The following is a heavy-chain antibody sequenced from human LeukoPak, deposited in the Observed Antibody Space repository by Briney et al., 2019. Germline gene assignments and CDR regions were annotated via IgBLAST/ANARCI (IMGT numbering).Heavy chain of an antibody. J-gene: IGHJ4*02. Sequence: GESLKISCKGSGYSFTSYWIGWVRQMPGKGLEWMGIIYPGDSDTSYSPSFQGQVTISADKSISTAYLQWSSLKASDTAMYYCAWTGYSSGWAKFDYWAREPWSPSPQ. CDR3: AWTGYSSGWAKFDY. CDR1: GYSFTSYW. CDR2: IYPGDSDT. D-gene: IGHD6-19*01. V-gene: IGHV5-51*01.